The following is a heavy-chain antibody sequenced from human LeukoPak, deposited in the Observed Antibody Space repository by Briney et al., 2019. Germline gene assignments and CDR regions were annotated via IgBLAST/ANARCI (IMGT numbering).Heavy chain of an antibody. Sequence: GGSLRLSCAASAFTFSSYAMSWVRQAPGKGLEWVSAISGSGGSTYYADSVKGRFTISRDNSKNTLYLQMNSLRAEDTAVYYCAKGIVVVKYYYYYMDVWGKGTTVTVSS. CDR1: AFTFSSYA. J-gene: IGHJ6*03. CDR2: ISGSGGST. V-gene: IGHV3-23*01. CDR3: AKGIVVVKYYYYYMDV. D-gene: IGHD2-2*01.